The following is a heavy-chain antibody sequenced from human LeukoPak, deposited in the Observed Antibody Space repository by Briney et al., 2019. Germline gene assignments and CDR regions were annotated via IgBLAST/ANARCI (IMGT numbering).Heavy chain of an antibody. CDR3: ASGFNYYDSSGFDY. D-gene: IGHD3-22*01. CDR1: GFTFSSYT. J-gene: IGHJ4*02. Sequence: GGSLRLSCAASGFTFSSYTMNWVRQAPGKGLEWVSSITSNTRYIFYADSVKGRFTISRDNAKNSLYLQMNSLRAEDTAVYYCASGFNYYDSSGFDYWGQGTLVTVSS. CDR2: ITSNTRYI. V-gene: IGHV3-21*01.